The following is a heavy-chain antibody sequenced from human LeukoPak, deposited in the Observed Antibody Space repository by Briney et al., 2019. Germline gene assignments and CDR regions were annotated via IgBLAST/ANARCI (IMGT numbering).Heavy chain of an antibody. J-gene: IGHJ6*02. CDR3: ARTYYDFWSGYYSASTTNYGMDV. CDR2: IYTSGST. V-gene: IGHV4-61*02. D-gene: IGHD3-3*01. CDR1: GGSISSGSYY. Sequence: SQTLSFTCTVSGGSISSGSYYWSWIRQPAGKGLEWIGRIYTSGSTNYNPSLKSRVTISVDTSKNQFSLKLSFVTAADTAVYYCARTYYDFWSGYYSASTTNYGMDVWGQGTTVTVSS.